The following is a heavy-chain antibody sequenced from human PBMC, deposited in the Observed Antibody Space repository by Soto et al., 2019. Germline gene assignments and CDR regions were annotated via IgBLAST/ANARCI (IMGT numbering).Heavy chain of an antibody. D-gene: IGHD3-22*01. Sequence: GGSLRLSCGSSGFTFRSYSMNLVRQAPGKGLEWVSSISSSSSYIYYADSVKGRFTISRDNAKNSLYLQMNSLRAEDTAVYYCARDKAYYDSSGYYYHSYGMDVWGQGTTVTVSS. CDR1: GFTFRSYS. CDR3: ARDKAYYDSSGYYYHSYGMDV. CDR2: ISSSSSYI. J-gene: IGHJ6*02. V-gene: IGHV3-21*01.